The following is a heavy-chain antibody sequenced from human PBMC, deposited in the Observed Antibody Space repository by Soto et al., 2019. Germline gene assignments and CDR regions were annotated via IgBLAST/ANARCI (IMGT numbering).Heavy chain of an antibody. CDR2: IYSGGSGGST. Sequence: EVQLVETGGGLIQPGGSLRLSCAASGFTVSSNYMSWVRQAPGKGLEWVSFIYSGGSGGSTYYADSVKGRFTISRDNSKNTLYLQMNSLRAEDTAVYYCARGDFDCWGQGTRVTVSS. CDR1: GFTVSSNY. CDR3: ARGDFDC. V-gene: IGHV3-53*02. J-gene: IGHJ4*02.